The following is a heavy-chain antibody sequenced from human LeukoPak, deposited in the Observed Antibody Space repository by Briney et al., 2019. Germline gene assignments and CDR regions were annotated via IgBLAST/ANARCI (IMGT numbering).Heavy chain of an antibody. V-gene: IGHV3-11*04. Sequence: GGSLRLSCAASGFTFSDYYMSWIRQAPGKGLEWVSYISSSGSTIYYADSVKGRFTISRGNAKNSLYLQMNSLRAEDTAVYYCASEPYGDYEAPFDYWGQGTLVTVSS. J-gene: IGHJ4*02. CDR3: ASEPYGDYEAPFDY. CDR1: GFTFSDYY. D-gene: IGHD4-17*01. CDR2: ISSSGSTI.